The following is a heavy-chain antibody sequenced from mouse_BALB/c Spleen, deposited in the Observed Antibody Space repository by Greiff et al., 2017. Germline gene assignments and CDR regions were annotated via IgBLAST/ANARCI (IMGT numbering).Heavy chain of an antibody. V-gene: IGHV1-80*01. CDR3: ARRILRPYYAMDY. D-gene: IGHD1-2*01. J-gene: IGHJ4*01. CDR2: IYPGDGDT. Sequence: VQLQESGAELVRPGSSVKISCKASGYAFSSYWMNWVKQRPGQGLEWIGQIYPGDGDTNYNGKFKGKATLTADKSSSTAYMQLSSLTSEDSAVYFCARRILRPYYAMDYWGQGTSVTVSS. CDR1: GYAFSSYW.